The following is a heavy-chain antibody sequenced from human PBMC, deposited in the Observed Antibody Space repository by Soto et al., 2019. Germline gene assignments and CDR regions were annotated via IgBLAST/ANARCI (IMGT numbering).Heavy chain of an antibody. CDR3: ASGWVRGGFYYYYGMDV. V-gene: IGHV1-69*01. CDR1: GGTFSSYA. D-gene: IGHD3-10*01. CDR2: IIPIFGTA. J-gene: IGHJ6*02. Sequence: QVQLVQSGAEVKKPGSSVKVSCKASGGTFSSYAISWVRQAPGQGLEWMGGIIPIFGTANYAQKFQGRVTITADESTTRAYMGLRSLRSENTAVDYCASGWVRGGFYYYYGMDVWGQGTTVTVSS.